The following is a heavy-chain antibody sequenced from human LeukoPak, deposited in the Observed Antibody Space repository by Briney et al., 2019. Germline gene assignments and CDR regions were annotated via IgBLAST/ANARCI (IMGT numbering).Heavy chain of an antibody. CDR1: GYTFTGYY. Sequence: ASVKVSCKASGYTFTGYYMHWVRQAPGQGLEWMGWINPNSGGTNYAQKFQGRVTMTRDTSISTAYMELSRLRSDDTAVYYCARDLYYDSSGYYGDAFDIWGQGTMVTVSS. J-gene: IGHJ3*02. CDR2: INPNSGGT. D-gene: IGHD3-22*01. CDR3: ARDLYYDSSGYYGDAFDI. V-gene: IGHV1-2*02.